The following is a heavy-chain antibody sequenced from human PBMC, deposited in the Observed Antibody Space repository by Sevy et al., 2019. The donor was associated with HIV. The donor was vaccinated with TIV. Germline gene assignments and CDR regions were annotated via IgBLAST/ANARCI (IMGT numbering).Heavy chain of an antibody. CDR2: IHHSGST. Sequence: SETLSLTCSVSGASISSTIYYWAWIRQSPGKGLEWFGSIHHSGSTYYNLSLKSRVTISVDTSKNQFSLKMNSVTVADTAVYYCAKHCSHYFDNSGYGEAFDIWGQGTKVTVSS. CDR1: GASISSTIYY. CDR3: AKHCSHYFDNSGYGEAFDI. V-gene: IGHV4-39*01. J-gene: IGHJ3*02. D-gene: IGHD3-22*01.